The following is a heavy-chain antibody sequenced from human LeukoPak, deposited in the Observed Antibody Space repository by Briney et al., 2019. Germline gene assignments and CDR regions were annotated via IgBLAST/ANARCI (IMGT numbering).Heavy chain of an antibody. CDR3: ARDRQQQLGPFDY. D-gene: IGHD6-13*01. J-gene: IGHJ4*02. V-gene: IGHV3-23*01. CDR2: ITSSGSNT. Sequence: GGSLRLSCAASGFTFSTYAMSWVRQAPGKGLEWVSLITSSGSNTYYADSVKGRFTISRDNSKSTLYLQMNSLRAEDTAVYYCARDRQQQLGPFDYWGQGTLVTVSS. CDR1: GFTFSTYA.